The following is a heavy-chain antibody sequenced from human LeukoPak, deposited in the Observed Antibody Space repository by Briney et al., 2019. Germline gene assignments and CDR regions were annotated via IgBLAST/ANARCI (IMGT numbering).Heavy chain of an antibody. CDR2: VNQDGSEK. Sequence: PGGSLTLSCAASGFTFSSYWMSWLRQAPGKGLEWVANVNQDGSEKYYVDSVKGRFTISRDNAKNSLDLQMNSLRPEDTAVYYCARDPHSGSYGDYYYYYMDVWGKGTTVTISS. V-gene: IGHV3-7*01. CDR1: GFTFSSYW. CDR3: ARDPHSGSYGDYYYYYMDV. D-gene: IGHD1-26*01. J-gene: IGHJ6*03.